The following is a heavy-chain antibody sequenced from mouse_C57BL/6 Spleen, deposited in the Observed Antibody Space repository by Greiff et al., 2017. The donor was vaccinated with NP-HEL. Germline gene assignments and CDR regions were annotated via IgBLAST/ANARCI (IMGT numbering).Heavy chain of an antibody. CDR1: GYTFTGYW. Sequence: QVQLKQSGAELMKPGASVKLSCKATGYTFTGYWIEWVKQRPGRGLEWIGEILPGSGSTNYNEKFKGKATSTADTASNTAYMQLSGLTTEDSASYYCARAYDGYPAWFAYWGQGTLVTVSA. D-gene: IGHD2-3*01. CDR3: ARAYDGYPAWFAY. J-gene: IGHJ3*01. CDR2: ILPGSGST. V-gene: IGHV1-9*01.